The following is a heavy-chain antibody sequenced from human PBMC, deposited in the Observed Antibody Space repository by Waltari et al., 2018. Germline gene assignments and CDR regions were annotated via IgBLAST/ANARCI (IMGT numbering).Heavy chain of an antibody. V-gene: IGHV1-24*01. CDR2: FDPEDGET. CDR1: GYTLTELS. D-gene: IGHD3-22*01. J-gene: IGHJ3*02. CDR3: ARRPIVVVINDAFDI. Sequence: QVQLVQSGAEVKKPGASVKVSCKVSGYTLTELSMHWVRQAPGKGLEWMGGFDPEDGETIYAQKFQGRVTMTEDTSTDTAYMELSSLKASDTAMYYCARRPIVVVINDAFDIWGQGTMVTVSS.